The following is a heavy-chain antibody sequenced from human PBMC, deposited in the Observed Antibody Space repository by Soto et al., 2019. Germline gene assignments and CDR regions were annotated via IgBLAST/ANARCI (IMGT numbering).Heavy chain of an antibody. CDR3: ASRGYDFWSGLDP. D-gene: IGHD3-3*01. V-gene: IGHV1-3*04. CDR2: INTGNGHT. Sequence: VASVKVSCNASGYTFTAYGIHWVRQAPGQRLEWMGWINTGNGHTKYSQKFQGRVTITRDTSARTAYMELNSLRSEDTAVYYCASRGYDFWSGLDPWGQGTLVTVSS. CDR1: GYTFTAYG. J-gene: IGHJ5*02.